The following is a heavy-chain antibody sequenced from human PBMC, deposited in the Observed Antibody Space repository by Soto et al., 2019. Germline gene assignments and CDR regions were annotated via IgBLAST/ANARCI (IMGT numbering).Heavy chain of an antibody. CDR1: GGSISSYY. D-gene: IGHD2-21*02. CDR2: MYNTGST. J-gene: IGHJ6*02. V-gene: IGHV4-59*01. Sequence: QVQLQESGPGLVKPSETLSLTCTVSGGSISSYYCSWIRQPPGKGLEWIGYMYNTGSTVYNPSLKSRVTISVDTSKNQFSLKLHAVTAADTAVYYCARDLWGYCGTDCYPLDVWGQGTTVTVSS. CDR3: ARDLWGYCGTDCYPLDV.